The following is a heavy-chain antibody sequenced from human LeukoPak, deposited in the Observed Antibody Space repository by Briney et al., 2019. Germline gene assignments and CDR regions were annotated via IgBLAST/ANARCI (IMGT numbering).Heavy chain of an antibody. CDR1: GGSISSFY. CDR3: AGTPLRYFDWLSSRGGRPRSYWYFDL. V-gene: IGHV4-59*01. D-gene: IGHD3-9*01. CDR2: IYYGGTT. Sequence: SETLSLTCTVSGGSISSFYWSWIRQPPGKGLEWIGYIYYGGTTNYNPSLKSRVTISVDMSKNQFSLKLSSVTAADTAVYYCAGTPLRYFDWLSSRGGRPRSYWYFDLWGRGTLVTVSS. J-gene: IGHJ2*01.